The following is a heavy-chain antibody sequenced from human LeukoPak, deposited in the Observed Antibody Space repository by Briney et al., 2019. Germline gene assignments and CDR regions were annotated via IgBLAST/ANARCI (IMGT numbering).Heavy chain of an antibody. CDR3: AILVIPMRAFDI. Sequence: SETLSLTCTVSGGSISNGDYYWSWIRQPPGKGLEWIGYIYYSGSTYYNPSLKSRVTISVDTSKNQFSLKLSSVTAADTAVYYCAILVIPMRAFDIWGQGTMVTVSS. CDR2: IYYSGST. J-gene: IGHJ3*02. V-gene: IGHV4-30-4*01. D-gene: IGHD3-9*01. CDR1: GGSISNGDYY.